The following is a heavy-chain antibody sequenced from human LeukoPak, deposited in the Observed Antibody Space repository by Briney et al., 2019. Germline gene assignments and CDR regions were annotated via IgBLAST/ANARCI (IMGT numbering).Heavy chain of an antibody. J-gene: IGHJ6*02. CDR2: INPNSGGT. D-gene: IGHD6-19*01. CDR1: GYTFTGYY. Sequence: RRASVKVSCKASGYTFTGYYMHWVRQAPGQGLEWMGWINPNSGGTNYAQKFQGRVTMTRDTSISTAYMELSRLRSDDTAVYYCARALNQDSSGWYGFAYYYYYYGMDVWGQGTTVTVSS. CDR3: ARALNQDSSGWYGFAYYYYYYGMDV. V-gene: IGHV1-2*02.